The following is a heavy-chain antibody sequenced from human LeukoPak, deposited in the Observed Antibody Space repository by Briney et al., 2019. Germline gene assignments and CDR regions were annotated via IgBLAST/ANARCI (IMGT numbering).Heavy chain of an antibody. J-gene: IGHJ4*02. CDR3: AKEDGTLIVVVTAYFDY. D-gene: IGHD3-22*01. V-gene: IGHV3-23*01. CDR2: SSGSGGST. Sequence: GGSLRLFCAASGFTFSSYAMSWVRQAPGKGLEWVSASSGSGGSTYYADSVKGRFTISRDNSEKTLYLQMNSLRAEDTAVYYCAKEDGTLIVVVTAYFDYWGQGTLVTDSS. CDR1: GFTFSSYA.